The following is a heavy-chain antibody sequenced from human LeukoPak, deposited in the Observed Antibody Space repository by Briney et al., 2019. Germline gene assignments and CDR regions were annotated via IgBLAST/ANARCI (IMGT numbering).Heavy chain of an antibody. CDR2: ISNSGDTK. CDR1: GFTFSVYE. J-gene: IGHJ6*02. Sequence: GGSLRLSCAASGFTFSVYEMNWVRQAPGKGLEWVSYISNSGDTKYYADSVKGRFTISRDDARNSLYLQMNSLRAEDTAVYYCAKGAYSSGWSPIAYYYYGMDVWGQGTTVTVSS. D-gene: IGHD6-19*01. V-gene: IGHV3-48*03. CDR3: AKGAYSSGWSPIAYYYYGMDV.